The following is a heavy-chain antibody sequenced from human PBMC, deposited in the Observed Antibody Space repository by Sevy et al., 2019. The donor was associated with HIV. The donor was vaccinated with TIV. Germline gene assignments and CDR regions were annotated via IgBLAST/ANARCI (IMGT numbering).Heavy chain of an antibody. CDR2: ISSSSSYI. V-gene: IGHV3-21*01. CDR1: GFTFSSYS. J-gene: IGHJ3*02. D-gene: IGHD6-6*01. Sequence: GGSLRLSCAASGFTFSSYSMNWVRQAPGKGLEWVSSISSSSSYIYYADSVKGRFTISRDNAKNSLYLQMNSLRAEDTAVYYCARDSSSSGDAIDIWGQGTMVTVSS. CDR3: ARDSSSSGDAIDI.